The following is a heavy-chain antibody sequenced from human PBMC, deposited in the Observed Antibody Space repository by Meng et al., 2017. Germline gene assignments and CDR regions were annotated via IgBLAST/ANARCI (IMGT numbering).Heavy chain of an antibody. D-gene: IGHD6-19*01. CDR1: GYNFPDYS. Sequence: ASVKVSCKPSGYNFPDYSIHWVRRAPGQGLEWMGRINPRSGNTHYAQKFQARVTMTGDTSISTAYMELSGLRSDDTAMYYCARDEGISGAGKLFGDYWGQGTLVTVSS. J-gene: IGHJ4*01. V-gene: IGHV1-2*06. CDR2: INPRSGNT. CDR3: ARDEGISGAGKLFGDY.